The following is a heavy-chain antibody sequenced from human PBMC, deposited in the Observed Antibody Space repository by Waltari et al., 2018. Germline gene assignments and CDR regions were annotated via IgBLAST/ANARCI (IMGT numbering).Heavy chain of an antibody. V-gene: IGHV1-69*01. CDR3: ARVRFLEWLLIDY. J-gene: IGHJ4*02. CDR2: INPIFGTA. D-gene: IGHD3-3*01. CDR1: GYTFTGYY. Sequence: QVQLVQSGAEVKKPGASVKVSCKASGYTFTGYYMHWVRQAPGQGLEWMGWINPIFGTANYAQKFQGRVTITADESTSTAYMELSSLRSEDTAVYYCARVRFLEWLLIDYWGQGTLVTVSS.